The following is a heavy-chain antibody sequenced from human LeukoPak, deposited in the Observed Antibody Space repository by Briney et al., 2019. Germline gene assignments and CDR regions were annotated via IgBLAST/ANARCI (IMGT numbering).Heavy chain of an antibody. Sequence: GGSLRLSCAASGFTFSTYVMNWVRQAPGKGLEWVSTISDSGGSTYYADSVKGRFTISRDNSKSTLYLQMNSLRAEDTAVYYCARDGVGAFDIWGQGTMVTVSS. J-gene: IGHJ3*02. D-gene: IGHD3-10*01. CDR3: ARDGVGAFDI. V-gene: IGHV3-23*01. CDR1: GFTFSTYV. CDR2: ISDSGGST.